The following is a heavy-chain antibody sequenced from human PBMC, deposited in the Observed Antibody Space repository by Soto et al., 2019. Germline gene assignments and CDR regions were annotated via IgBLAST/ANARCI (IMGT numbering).Heavy chain of an antibody. Sequence: ASVKVSCKASGYTFTGYYMHWVRQAPGQGLEWMGWINPNSGGTNYAQKFQGWVTMTRDTSISTAYMELSRLRSDDTAVYYCARAGGGSPADWYFDLWGRGTLVTVSS. CDR1: GYTFTGYY. CDR2: INPNSGGT. D-gene: IGHD3-16*01. V-gene: IGHV1-2*04. J-gene: IGHJ2*01. CDR3: ARAGGGSPADWYFDL.